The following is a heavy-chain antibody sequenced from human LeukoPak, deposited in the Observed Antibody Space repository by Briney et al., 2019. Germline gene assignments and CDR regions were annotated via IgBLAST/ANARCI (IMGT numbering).Heavy chain of an antibody. D-gene: IGHD2-2*01. CDR2: ISTNGGST. CDR3: ARGLRDCTSTSCFKYWYFDL. V-gene: IGHV3-64*01. Sequence: GGSRRLSCTASGFAFSSFAMSWVRPAPGKGLEYVSAISTNGGSTYYANSVKGRFTISRDNSKNTLYLQVGSLRAEDMAVYYCARGLRDCTSTSCFKYWYFDLWGRGTLVTVSS. J-gene: IGHJ2*01. CDR1: GFAFSSFA.